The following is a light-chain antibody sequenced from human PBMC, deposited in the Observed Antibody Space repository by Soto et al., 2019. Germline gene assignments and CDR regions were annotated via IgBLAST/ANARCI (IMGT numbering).Light chain of an antibody. CDR2: AAS. V-gene: IGKV1-39*01. Sequence: DIQMTQSPSSLSASVGDRVTITCRASQTISGYLNWYQQKPGRAPKHLIYAASSLQSGVPSRFSGRGSGTDFNLTISSLQPEDCATYYCQQSDITPLTFGQGTKLEIK. J-gene: IGKJ2*01. CDR3: QQSDITPLT. CDR1: QTISGY.